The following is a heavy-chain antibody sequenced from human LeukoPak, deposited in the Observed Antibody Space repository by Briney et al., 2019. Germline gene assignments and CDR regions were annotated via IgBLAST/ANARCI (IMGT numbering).Heavy chain of an antibody. Sequence: GGSLRLSCAASGFTFSSYSMNWVRQAPGKGLEWVSSISSSSSYIYYADSVKGRFTISRDNAKNSLYLQMNSLRAEDTAVYYCAREFKLRFLEWSPLKGMDVWGQGTTVTVSS. D-gene: IGHD3-3*01. V-gene: IGHV3-21*01. CDR2: ISSSSSYI. J-gene: IGHJ6*02. CDR3: AREFKLRFLEWSPLKGMDV. CDR1: GFTFSSYS.